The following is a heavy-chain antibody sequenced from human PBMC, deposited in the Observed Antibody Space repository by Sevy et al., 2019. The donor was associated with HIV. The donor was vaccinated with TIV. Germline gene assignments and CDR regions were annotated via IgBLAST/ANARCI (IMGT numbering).Heavy chain of an antibody. J-gene: IGHJ4*02. CDR2: IRYDGSDK. CDR1: GFTFSNFG. CDR3: AKYLAGPCRRYFDY. Sequence: GGSLRLSCSASGFTFSNFGMHWVRQVPGKGLEWVTFIRYDGSDKYYAASVKGRFTISRDDSKNTLYLQMDSLRAEDTAIYYVAKYLAGPCRRYFDYWGQGTQVTVSS. V-gene: IGHV3-30*02. D-gene: IGHD2-15*01.